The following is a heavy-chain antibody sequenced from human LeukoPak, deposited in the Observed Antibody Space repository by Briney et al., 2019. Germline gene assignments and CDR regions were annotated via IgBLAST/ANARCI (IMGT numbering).Heavy chain of an antibody. CDR2: IYYSGST. V-gene: IGHV4-39*01. Sequence: SETLSLTCTVSGGSISSSSYYWGWIRQPPGKGLEWIGSIYYSGSTYYNPSLKSRVTISVDTSKNQFSLKLSSVTAAGTAVYYCARPITGTTDFAFDIWGQGTMVTVSS. CDR3: ARPITGTTDFAFDI. D-gene: IGHD1-7*01. CDR1: GGSISSSSYY. J-gene: IGHJ3*02.